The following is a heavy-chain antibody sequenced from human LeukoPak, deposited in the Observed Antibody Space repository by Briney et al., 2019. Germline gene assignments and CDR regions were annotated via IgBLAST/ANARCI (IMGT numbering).Heavy chain of an antibody. J-gene: IGHJ5*02. D-gene: IGHD2-15*01. CDR3: ATHCSSSSCP. Sequence: GGSLRLSCAASGFTFSSYSMNWVRQAPGKGLEWVSYISSSSSTIYYADSVKGRFTISRDNAKNSLYLQMNSLRAEDTAAYYCATHCSSSSCPWDQGTLVTVAS. CDR1: GFTFSSYS. V-gene: IGHV3-48*01. CDR2: ISSSSSTI.